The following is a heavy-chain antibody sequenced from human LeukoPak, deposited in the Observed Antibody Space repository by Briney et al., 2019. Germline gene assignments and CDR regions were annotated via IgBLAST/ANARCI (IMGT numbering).Heavy chain of an antibody. CDR1: GFTFSSYA. D-gene: IGHD5-18*01. V-gene: IGHV3-23*01. Sequence: GGSLRLSCAASGFTFSSYAMSWVRQAPGKGLEWVSAISGSGGSTYYADSVKGRFTISRDNSKNTLYLQMNSLRAEDTAAYYCAKDLYDSYGSRYDYWGQGTLVTVSS. CDR2: ISGSGGST. J-gene: IGHJ4*02. CDR3: AKDLYDSYGSRYDY.